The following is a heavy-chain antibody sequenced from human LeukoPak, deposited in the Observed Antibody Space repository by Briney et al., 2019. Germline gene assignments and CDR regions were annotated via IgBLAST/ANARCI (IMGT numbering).Heavy chain of an antibody. J-gene: IGHJ4*02. V-gene: IGHV1-18*04. CDR1: GYIFTSYG. CDR3: ARDGKYYYGSGSYSFDY. Sequence: ASVKVSCKASGYIFTSYGISWVRQAPGQGLEWMGWISAYNGNTNYAQKLQGRVTMTTDTSTSTAYMELRSLRSDDTAVYYCARDGKYYYGSGSYSFDYWGQGTLVTVSS. CDR2: ISAYNGNT. D-gene: IGHD3-10*01.